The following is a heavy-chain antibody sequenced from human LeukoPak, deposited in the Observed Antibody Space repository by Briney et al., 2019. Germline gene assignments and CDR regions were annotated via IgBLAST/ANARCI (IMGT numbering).Heavy chain of an antibody. CDR3: ARDPPRVGAAAENYFDY. V-gene: IGHV7-4-1*02. Sequence: ASVKVSCKASGYTFTSYGISWVRQAPGQGLEWMGWINTNTGNPTYAQGFTGRFVFSLDTSVSTAYLQISSLEAEDTAVYYCARDPPRVGAAAENYFDYWGQGTLVTVSS. D-gene: IGHD6-13*01. CDR2: INTNTGNP. J-gene: IGHJ4*02. CDR1: GYTFTSYG.